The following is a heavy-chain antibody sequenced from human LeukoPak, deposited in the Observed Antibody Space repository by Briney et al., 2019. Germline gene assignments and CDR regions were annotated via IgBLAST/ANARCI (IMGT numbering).Heavy chain of an antibody. CDR2: ISGSGGST. Sequence: GGSLRLSCAASGFSISGYAMSWVRQAPGKGLEWVSGISGSGGSTDYADSVKGRFIISRDNSKNTLYLQMNSLRAEDTAVYYCAKEWMRLSLWGQGTLVTVSP. J-gene: IGHJ4*02. V-gene: IGHV3-23*01. D-gene: IGHD5-18*01. CDR1: GFSISGYA. CDR3: AKEWMRLSL.